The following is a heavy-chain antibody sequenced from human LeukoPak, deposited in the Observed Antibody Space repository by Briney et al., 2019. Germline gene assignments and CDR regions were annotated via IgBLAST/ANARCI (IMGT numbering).Heavy chain of an antibody. CDR1: GFTFSNYA. D-gene: IGHD3-9*01. CDR2: ITGSGGNT. V-gene: IGHV3-23*01. J-gene: IGHJ4*02. CDR3: AKWGDYDVLTGYYVSDY. Sequence: GGSLRLSCAASGFTFSNYAMSWVRQAPGKGLEWVSAITGSGGNTYYADSVKGRFTISRDNSKNAVFLQMNSLRAEDTAVYYCAKWGDYDVLTGYYVSDYWGQGTLVTVSS.